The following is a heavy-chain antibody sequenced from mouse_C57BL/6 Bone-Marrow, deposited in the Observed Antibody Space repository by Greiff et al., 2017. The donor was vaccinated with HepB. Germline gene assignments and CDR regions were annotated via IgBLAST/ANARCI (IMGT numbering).Heavy chain of an antibody. V-gene: IGHV1-26*01. CDR1: GYTFTDYY. D-gene: IGHD1-1*01. J-gene: IGHJ2*01. CDR2: INPNNGGT. Sequence: EVQVVESGPELVKPGASVKISCKASGYTFTDYYMNWVKQSHGKSLEWIGDINPNNGGTSYNQKFKGKATLTVDKSSSTAYMELRSLTSEDSAVYYCARSTTVVATGDYWGQGTTLTVSS. CDR3: ARSTTVVATGDY.